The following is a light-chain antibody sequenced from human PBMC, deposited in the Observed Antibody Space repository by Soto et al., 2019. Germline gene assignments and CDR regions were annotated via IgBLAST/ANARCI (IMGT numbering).Light chain of an antibody. J-gene: IGLJ2*01. V-gene: IGLV1-47*01. CDR3: AAWDDGLSGVV. CDR2: RNN. CDR1: SSNIGSNY. Sequence: QAVVTQTPSASGTPGQRVTISCSGSSSNIGSNYVYWYQQLPGTAPKLLIYRNNQRPSGVPDRFSGSKSGTSASLAISGLRSDDEADYYCAAWDDGLSGVVFGGGTKLTVL.